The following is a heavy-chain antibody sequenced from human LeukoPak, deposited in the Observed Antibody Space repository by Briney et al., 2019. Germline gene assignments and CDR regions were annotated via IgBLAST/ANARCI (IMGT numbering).Heavy chain of an antibody. CDR3: ARSYCRGGSCYSGDAFDI. CDR1: GFTFSSYS. Sequence: GGSLRLSCAASGFTFSSYSMNWVRQAPGKGLEWVSSSSSSSSYIFYADSVKGRFTISRDNAKSSLFLQMNSLRAEDTAVYYCARSYCRGGSCYSGDAFDIWGQGTMFTVSS. D-gene: IGHD2-15*01. V-gene: IGHV3-21*01. CDR2: SSSSSSYI. J-gene: IGHJ3*02.